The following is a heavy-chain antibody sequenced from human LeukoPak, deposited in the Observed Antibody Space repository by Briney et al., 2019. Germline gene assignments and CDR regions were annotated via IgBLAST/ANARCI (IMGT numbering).Heavy chain of an antibody. CDR3: AKAAYSSGYYNYFDY. J-gene: IGHJ4*02. CDR2: LSGSGGST. CDR1: GFTFSSYA. D-gene: IGHD3-22*01. Sequence: GGSLRLSCAASGFTFSSYAMSWVRQAPGKGLEWVSGLSGSGGSTDYAGSVKGRFTISRDNSKNTLHLQMHSLRAEDTAFYYCAKAAYSSGYYNYFDYWGQGTLVTVSS. V-gene: IGHV3-23*01.